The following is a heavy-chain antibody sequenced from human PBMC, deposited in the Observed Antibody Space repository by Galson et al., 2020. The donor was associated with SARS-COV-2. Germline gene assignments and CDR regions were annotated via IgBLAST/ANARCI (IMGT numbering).Heavy chain of an antibody. D-gene: IGHD3-10*01. Sequence: GESLKISCKASGYSLTSYDMNWVRQTPGQGLEWVGWMNPQTSNTVYAQKFQGRVTMTRDTSTRTAYMELSNLRSEDTAVYYGARSQGWAHSYYYAMDVWGQGTTVTVSS. J-gene: IGHJ6*02. V-gene: IGHV1-8*01. CDR3: ARSQGWAHSYYYAMDV. CDR1: GYSLTSYD. CDR2: MNPQTSNT.